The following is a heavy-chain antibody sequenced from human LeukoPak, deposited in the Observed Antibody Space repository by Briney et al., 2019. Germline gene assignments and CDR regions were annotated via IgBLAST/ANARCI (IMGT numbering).Heavy chain of an antibody. Sequence: GGSLRLSCAASGFTFSSYAMSWVRQAPGKGLEWVSGISGSGDSTYYADSVKGRFTISRDNSENTLYLQMNSLRAEDTAVYYCAKTYRYCSSTSCYNYWGQGTLVTVSS. V-gene: IGHV3-23*01. CDR2: ISGSGDST. D-gene: IGHD2-2*02. CDR1: GFTFSSYA. J-gene: IGHJ4*02. CDR3: AKTYRYCSSTSCYNY.